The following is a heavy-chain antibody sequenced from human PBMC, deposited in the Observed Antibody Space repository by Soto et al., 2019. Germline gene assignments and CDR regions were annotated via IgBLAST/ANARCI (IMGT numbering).Heavy chain of an antibody. J-gene: IGHJ3*02. CDR3: ARDYSYGDQRHDAFDI. CDR1: GFTFSSYS. CDR2: ISSSSSTI. V-gene: IGHV3-48*01. D-gene: IGHD4-17*01. Sequence: GGSLRLSCAASGFTFSSYSMNWVRQAPGKGLEWVSYISSSSSTIYYADSVKGRFTISRDNAKNSLYLQMNSLRAEDTAVYYCARDYSYGDQRHDAFDIWGQGTMVTVSS.